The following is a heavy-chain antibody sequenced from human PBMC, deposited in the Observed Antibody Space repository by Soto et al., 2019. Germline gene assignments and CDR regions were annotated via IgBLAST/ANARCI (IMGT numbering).Heavy chain of an antibody. D-gene: IGHD2-2*01. J-gene: IGHJ5*02. CDR2: IYYSGST. CDR1: GGSISSGGYY. V-gene: IGHV4-31*03. CDR3: ARTVVVPAAIFWYWFDP. Sequence: QVQLQESGPGLVKHSQTLSLTCTVSGGSISSGGYYWSWIRQHPGKGLEWIGYIYYSGSTYYNPSLKSRVTISVDTSKNQFSLKLSSVTAADTAVYYCARTVVVPAAIFWYWFDPWGQGTLVTVSS.